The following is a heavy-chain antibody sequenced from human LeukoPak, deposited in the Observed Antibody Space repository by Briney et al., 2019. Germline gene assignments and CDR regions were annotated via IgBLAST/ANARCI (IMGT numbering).Heavy chain of an antibody. J-gene: IGHJ2*01. CDR2: IYYSGST. Sequence: SETLSLTCTVSGGSISNYYWSWVRQPPGKGLEWIGYIYYSGSTTYNPSLKNRVTISVDTSKNQFSLKLSSVTAADTAVYYCARRTYFDLWGRGTLVTVSS. V-gene: IGHV4-59*08. CDR1: GGSISNYY. CDR3: ARRTYFDL.